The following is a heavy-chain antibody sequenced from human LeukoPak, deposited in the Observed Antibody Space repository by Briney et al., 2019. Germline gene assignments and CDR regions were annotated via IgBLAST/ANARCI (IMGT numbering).Heavy chain of an antibody. CDR3: ARDPADYYGSGSYYNPKDDY. CDR1: GYTFTSSG. Sequence: GASVKVSCKASGYTFTSSGISWVRQAPGQGLEWVGWISAYKGNTNYAQKLQGRVTMTTDTSTSTAYMELSSLRSEDTAVYYCARDPADYYGSGSYYNPKDDYWGQGTLVTVSS. CDR2: ISAYKGNT. J-gene: IGHJ4*02. D-gene: IGHD3-10*01. V-gene: IGHV1-18*01.